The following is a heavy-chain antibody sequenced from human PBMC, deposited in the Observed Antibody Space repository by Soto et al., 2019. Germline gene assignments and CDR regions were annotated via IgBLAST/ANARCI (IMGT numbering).Heavy chain of an antibody. Sequence: QVQLVESGGGVVQPGRSLKLSCLASGFTFNDYAMHWVRQAPGKGLEWVALISYDESNKDYADSVKGRFTISRDNSKNALYIQINSLRSEDTAVYYCAKLRLATYDFWGGCDSWGQGTLVTVSS. CDR2: ISYDESNK. V-gene: IGHV3-30*18. CDR1: GFTFNDYA. J-gene: IGHJ4*02. CDR3: AKLRLATYDFWGGCDS. D-gene: IGHD3-3*01.